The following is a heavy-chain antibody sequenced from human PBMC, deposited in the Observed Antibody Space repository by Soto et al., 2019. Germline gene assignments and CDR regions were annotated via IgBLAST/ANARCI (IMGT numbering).Heavy chain of an antibody. J-gene: IGHJ4*02. CDR3: ARSPDLPTVTTYYFDY. V-gene: IGHV1-46*01. CDR1: GYTFTSYY. CDR2: INPSGGST. Sequence: ASVKVSCKASGYTFTSYYMHWVRQAPGQGLEWMGIINPSGGSTSYAQKFQGRVTMTRDTSTSTVYMELSSLRSEDTAVYYCARSPDLPTVTTYYFDYWGQGTLVTVSS. D-gene: IGHD4-17*01.